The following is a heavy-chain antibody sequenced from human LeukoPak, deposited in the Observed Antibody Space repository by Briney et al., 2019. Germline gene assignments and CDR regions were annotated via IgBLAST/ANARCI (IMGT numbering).Heavy chain of an antibody. CDR2: IYYSGST. J-gene: IGHJ4*02. Sequence: SETLSLTCTVSGGSISSYYWSWIRQPPGKGLEWIGYIYYSGSTNYNPSLKSRVTTLVDTSKNQFSLKLSSVTAADTAVYYCASSCANWGCGGENYFDYWGQGTLVTVSS. CDR3: ASSCANWGCGGENYFDY. D-gene: IGHD7-27*01. V-gene: IGHV4-59*01. CDR1: GGSISSYY.